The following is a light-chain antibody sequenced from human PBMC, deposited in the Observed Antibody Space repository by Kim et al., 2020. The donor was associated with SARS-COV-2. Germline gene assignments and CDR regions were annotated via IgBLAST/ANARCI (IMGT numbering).Light chain of an antibody. CDR2: QDS. CDR1: KLGDKY. J-gene: IGLJ2*01. V-gene: IGLV3-1*01. Sequence: SYELTQPPSVSVSPGQTASITCSGDKLGDKYACWYQQKPGQSPVLVIYQDSKRPSVIPERFSGSNSGNTATLTISGTKAMDEADYYCQAWDSSSHVVFGGGTQLTVL. CDR3: QAWDSSSHVV.